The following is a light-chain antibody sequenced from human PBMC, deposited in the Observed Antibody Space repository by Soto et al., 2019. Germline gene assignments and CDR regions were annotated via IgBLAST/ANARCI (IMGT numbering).Light chain of an antibody. V-gene: IGKV3-11*01. CDR3: QQRGDWPLT. Sequence: ELVLTQSPGTLSLSQGERATLSCRASQSVSSNYFAWYQQKPGQAPRLLIYDASNRATGIPARFSGSGSGTDFALTISSLEPEDFAVYYCQQRGDWPLTFGGGTKVDI. J-gene: IGKJ4*01. CDR1: QSVSSNY. CDR2: DAS.